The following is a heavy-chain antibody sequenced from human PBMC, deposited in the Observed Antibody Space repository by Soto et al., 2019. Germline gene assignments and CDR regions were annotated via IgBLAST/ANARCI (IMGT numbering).Heavy chain of an antibody. D-gene: IGHD1-26*01. CDR3: ARDLWEHLFDY. CDR1: GYTFTTSG. J-gene: IGHJ4*02. Sequence: QVHLVQSGAEVKKPGASVKVSCKASGYTFTTSGMHWVRQAPGQSLEWIGWINAGNGNTRYSPRFQGRVTITRDTSASTAYMELSSLMSEDTAVYYCARDLWEHLFDYWGQGTLVTISS. CDR2: INAGNGNT. V-gene: IGHV1-3*01.